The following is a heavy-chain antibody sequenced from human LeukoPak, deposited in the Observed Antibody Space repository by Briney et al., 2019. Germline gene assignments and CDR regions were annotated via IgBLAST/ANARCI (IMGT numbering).Heavy chain of an antibody. D-gene: IGHD3-10*01. CDR2: ISRSSRTI. CDR1: GFTFSSCS. J-gene: IGHJ6*02. Sequence: GGSLRLSCAASGFTFSSCSMNWVRQAPGKGLEWVSYISRSSRTIYYADSVKGRFTISRDDAKSSQYLQMNSLRAEDTAVYYCARVVLYFGDYTMDVWGQGTTVTVSS. V-gene: IGHV3-48*04. CDR3: ARVVLYFGDYTMDV.